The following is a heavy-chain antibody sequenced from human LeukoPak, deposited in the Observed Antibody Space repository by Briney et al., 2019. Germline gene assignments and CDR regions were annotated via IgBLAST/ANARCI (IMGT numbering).Heavy chain of an antibody. CDR1: GYTFTSYY. J-gene: IGHJ3*02. D-gene: IGHD3-22*01. CDR3: ARGRHYYDSSDYYYEGDAFDI. V-gene: IGHV1-46*01. CDR2: INPSGTST. Sequence: GASVKVSCKASGYTFTSYYMHWVRQAPGQGLEWMGIINPSGTSTSYAQKFQGRVTMTRDMSTSTVYMELSSLRSEDTAVYYCARGRHYYDSSDYYYEGDAFDIWGQGTMVTVSS.